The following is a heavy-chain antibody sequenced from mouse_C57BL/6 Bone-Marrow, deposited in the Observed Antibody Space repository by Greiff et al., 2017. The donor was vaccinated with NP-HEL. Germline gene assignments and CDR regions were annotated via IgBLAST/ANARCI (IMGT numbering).Heavy chain of an antibody. CDR2: ISNGGGST. V-gene: IGHV5-12*01. Sequence: EVHLVESGGGLVQPGGSLKLSCAASGFTFSDYYMYWVRQTPEKRLEWVAYISNGGGSTYYPDTVKGRFTISRDNAKNTLYLQMSRLKSEDTAMYYCARPITTVPYYAMDYWGQGTSVTVSS. J-gene: IGHJ4*01. CDR3: ARPITTVPYYAMDY. D-gene: IGHD1-1*01. CDR1: GFTFSDYY.